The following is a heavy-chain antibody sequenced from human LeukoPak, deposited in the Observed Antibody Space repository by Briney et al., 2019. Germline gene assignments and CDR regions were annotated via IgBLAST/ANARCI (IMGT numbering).Heavy chain of an antibody. CDR3: ARSSGYADFDY. D-gene: IGHD5-12*01. CDR2: INYSGST. Sequence: SETLSLTCAVYGGSFSGYYWSWIRQPPGKGLEWIGEINYSGSTNYNPSLKSRVTISVDTSKNQFSLKLSSVTAADTAVYYCARSSGYADFDYWGQGTLVTVSS. J-gene: IGHJ4*02. V-gene: IGHV4-34*01. CDR1: GGSFSGYY.